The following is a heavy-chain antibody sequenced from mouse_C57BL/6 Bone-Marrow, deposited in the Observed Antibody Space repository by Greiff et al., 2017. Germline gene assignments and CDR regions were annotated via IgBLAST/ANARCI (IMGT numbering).Heavy chain of an antibody. CDR2: SRNKANDYTT. J-gene: IGHJ4*01. V-gene: IGHV7-1*01. CDR1: GFTFSDFY. CDR3: ARDACYDYCAMDY. Sequence: EVKLMESGGGLVQSGRSLRLSCATSGFTFSDFYMEWVRQAPGKGLEWIAASRNKANDYTTEYSASVKGRFIVSRDTSQSILYLQMHALRAEDTAIYYCARDACYDYCAMDYWGQGTSVTVSS.